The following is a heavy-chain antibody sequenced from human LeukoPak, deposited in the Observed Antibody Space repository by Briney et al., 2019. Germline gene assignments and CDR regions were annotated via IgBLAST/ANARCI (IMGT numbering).Heavy chain of an antibody. V-gene: IGHV4-61*02. D-gene: IGHD4-17*01. CDR2: IYTSGST. CDR1: GGSISSGSYY. Sequence: PSQTLSLTXTVSGGSISSGSYYWSWIRQPAGKGLEWIGRIYTSGSTNYNPSLKSRVTISVDTSKNQFSLKLSSVTAADTAVYYCARGDYGDYKYYYYYYMDVWGKGTTVTVSS. CDR3: ARGDYGDYKYYYYYYMDV. J-gene: IGHJ6*03.